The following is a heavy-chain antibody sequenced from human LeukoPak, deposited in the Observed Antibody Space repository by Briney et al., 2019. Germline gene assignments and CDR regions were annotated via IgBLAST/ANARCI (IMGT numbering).Heavy chain of an antibody. V-gene: IGHV4-31*03. J-gene: IGHJ5*02. D-gene: IGHD3-9*01. CDR1: GGSISSGGHY. CDR2: VYHIGST. Sequence: PSETLSLTCTVSGGSISSGGHYWNWIRQHPGKGLEWIGHVYHIGSTFYNSSLKSRVTISVDTSKNQFSLKLTSVTAADTAVYFCARDRYDVLTAYRGWFDPWGQGTLVTVSS. CDR3: ARDRYDVLTAYRGWFDP.